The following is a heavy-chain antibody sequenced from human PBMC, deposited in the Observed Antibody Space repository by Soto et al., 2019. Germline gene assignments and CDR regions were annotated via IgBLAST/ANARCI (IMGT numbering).Heavy chain of an antibody. CDR1: GGSISSGGYS. CDR2: IYHSGST. V-gene: IGHV4-30-2*01. J-gene: IGHJ4*02. D-gene: IGHD6-19*01. CDR3: ASAGGLGAVAADY. Sequence: QLQLQESGSGLVKPSQTLSLTCAVSGGSISSGGYSWSWIRQPPGKGLEWIGYIYHSGSTYYNPSLKSRVTISVDRSKNELSLKLSSVTAADTAVYYGASAGGLGAVAADYWGQGTLVTVSS.